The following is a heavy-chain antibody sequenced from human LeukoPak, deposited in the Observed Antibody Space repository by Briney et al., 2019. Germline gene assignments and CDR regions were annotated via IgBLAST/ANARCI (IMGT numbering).Heavy chain of an antibody. V-gene: IGHV4-30-2*01. CDR2: IYQSGNT. D-gene: IGHD3-10*01. CDR1: GGSISYPDYS. Sequence: SETLSLTCAVSGGSISYPDYSWSWLRQPPGKGLEWIGYIYQSGNTYYNPSLKSRVTISVDRSKNQFSLKLSSVTAADTAVYYCARGRAPYYYGSGSYYFPDDYWGQGTLVTVSS. J-gene: IGHJ4*02. CDR3: ARGRAPYYYGSGSYYFPDDY.